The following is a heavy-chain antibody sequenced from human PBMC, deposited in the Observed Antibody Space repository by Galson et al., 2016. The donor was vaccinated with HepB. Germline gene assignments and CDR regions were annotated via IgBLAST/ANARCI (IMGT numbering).Heavy chain of an antibody. CDR2: TSSSSVYT. CDR1: GFTFSRYT. D-gene: IGHD5-12*01. J-gene: IGHJ6*02. CDR3: ARDEVEVVPTTAGKFYYNYGIDV. V-gene: IGHV3-21*01. Sequence: SLRLSCAASGFTFSRYTMNWVRQAPGKGLEWVSSTSSSSVYTYYADSVKGRFTISRDNAKNSLYLQMDSLRAEDTAVYYCARDEVEVVPTTAGKFYYNYGIDVWGQGTTVTVSS.